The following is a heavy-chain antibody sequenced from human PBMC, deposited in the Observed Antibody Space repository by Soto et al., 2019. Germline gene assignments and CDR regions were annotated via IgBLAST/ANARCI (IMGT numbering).Heavy chain of an antibody. V-gene: IGHV1-46*01. CDR1: GYTFTSYY. CDR2: INPSGGST. J-gene: IGHJ4*02. Sequence: ASVKVSCKASGYTFTSYYMHCVRQAPGQGLEWMGIINPSGGSTSYAQKFQGRVTMTRDTSTSTAYMELSSLRSEDTAVYYCAANPVVEMATIGLLRLWGQGTLVTVSS. D-gene: IGHD5-12*01. CDR3: AANPVVEMATIGLLRL.